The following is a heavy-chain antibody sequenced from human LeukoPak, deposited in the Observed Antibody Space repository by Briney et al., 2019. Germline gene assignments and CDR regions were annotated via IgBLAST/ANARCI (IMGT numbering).Heavy chain of an antibody. CDR2: ISPYNGNT. Sequence: GASVKVSCKASGYTFTNYGISWVRQAPGQGLEWMGWISPYNGNTNYAQKLQGRVTMTRDTSITTAYMELSRLRSDDTAVYYCARRAPDFYGYDYWGQGTLVTVSS. J-gene: IGHJ4*02. D-gene: IGHD3-3*01. CDR1: GYTFTNYG. V-gene: IGHV1-18*01. CDR3: ARRAPDFYGYDY.